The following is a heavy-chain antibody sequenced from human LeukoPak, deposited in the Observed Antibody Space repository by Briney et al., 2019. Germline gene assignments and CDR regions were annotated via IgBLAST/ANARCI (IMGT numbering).Heavy chain of an antibody. J-gene: IGHJ5*02. V-gene: IGHV4-59*02. Sequence: SETQSLTCTVSGGSVSSYYWSWIRQPPGKGLEWIGYIYYSGSTNYDPSLKSRVTISVDTSKNQFSLKLRSVTAADTAVYYCARLTGYSSESWFDPWGQGTLVTVSS. CDR1: GGSVSSYY. CDR2: IYYSGST. D-gene: IGHD3-9*01. CDR3: ARLTGYSSESWFDP.